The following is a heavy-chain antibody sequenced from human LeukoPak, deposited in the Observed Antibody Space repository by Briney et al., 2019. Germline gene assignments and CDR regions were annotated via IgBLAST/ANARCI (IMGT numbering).Heavy chain of an antibody. CDR2: MSNSGST. Sequence: SETLSLTCTVSGGSISSSSYYWGWIRQSPGKGLEWIGTMSNSGSTYYNPSLKSRVTISGDTAKNQFSLKLSSVTAADTAVYYCARHLNNCGDDCYIFDYWGQGTLVTVSS. CDR1: GGSISSSSYY. J-gene: IGHJ4*02. V-gene: IGHV4-39*01. D-gene: IGHD2-21*01. CDR3: ARHLNNCGDDCYIFDY.